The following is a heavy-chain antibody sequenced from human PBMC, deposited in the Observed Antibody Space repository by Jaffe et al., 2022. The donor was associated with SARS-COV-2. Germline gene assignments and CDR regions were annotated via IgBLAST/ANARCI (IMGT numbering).Heavy chain of an antibody. CDR2: ISPSDSDT. V-gene: IGHV5-51*01. J-gene: IGHJ4*02. D-gene: IGHD5-18*01. CDR1: GYSFTSYW. CDR3: ARQYNYGLFDW. Sequence: EVQVVQSGAEVKKPGESLKISCKASGYSFTSYWIGWVRQMPGKGLEWMAIISPSDSDTRYSPSFQGQVTISVDKSINTAYLQWSSLKASDTAMYYCARQYNYGLFDWWGQGTLVTVSS.